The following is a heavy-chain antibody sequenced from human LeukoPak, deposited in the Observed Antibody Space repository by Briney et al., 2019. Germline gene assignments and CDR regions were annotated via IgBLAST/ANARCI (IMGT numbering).Heavy chain of an antibody. J-gene: IGHJ4*02. Sequence: GASVKVSCMASGYTFTTYEIGWVRQAPGQGLEWMGWISAYNGNTNYAQKLQGRVTMTTDTSTSTAYMELRSLRSDDTAVYYCARLAAAQGGYYFDYWGQGTLVTVSS. D-gene: IGHD6-13*01. CDR3: ARLAAAQGGYYFDY. V-gene: IGHV1-18*01. CDR2: ISAYNGNT. CDR1: GYTFTTYE.